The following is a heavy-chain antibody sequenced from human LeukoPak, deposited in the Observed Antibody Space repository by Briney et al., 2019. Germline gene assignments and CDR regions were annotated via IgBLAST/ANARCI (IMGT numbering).Heavy chain of an antibody. V-gene: IGHV1-18*01. CDR1: GYTFTSYG. D-gene: IGHD3-22*01. CDR3: ARGLYYYDSSGYYYYFDY. CDR2: ISAYNGNT. Sequence: ASVKVSCKASGYTFTSYGISWVRQAPGQGLEWMGWISAYNGNTNYAQKLQGRVTMTTDTSTSTAYMELRSLRSDDTAVYYCARGLYYYDSSGYYYYFDYWGQGTLVTVSS. J-gene: IGHJ4*02.